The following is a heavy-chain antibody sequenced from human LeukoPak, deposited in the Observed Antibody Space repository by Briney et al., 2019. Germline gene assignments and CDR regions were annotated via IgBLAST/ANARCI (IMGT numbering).Heavy chain of an antibody. CDR2: ISSSGSTI. D-gene: IGHD3-10*02. J-gene: IGHJ6*04. V-gene: IGHV3-48*03. Sequence: PGGSLRLSCAASGFNFEDYTMHWVRQTPGKGLEWVSYISSSGSTIYYADSVKGRFTISRDNAKNSLYLQMNSLRAEDTAVYYCAELGITMIGGVWGKGTTVTISS. CDR3: AELGITMIGGV. CDR1: GFNFEDYT.